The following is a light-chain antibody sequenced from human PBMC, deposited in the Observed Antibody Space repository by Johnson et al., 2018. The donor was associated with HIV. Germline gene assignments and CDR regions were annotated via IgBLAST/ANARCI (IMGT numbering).Light chain of an antibody. CDR2: ENN. CDR3: TTWDSRLSAGGA. Sequence: QSVLTQPPSVSAAPGQKVTISCSGSSSNIGDNYVSWYQQLPGTAPKLLIYENNKRPSGIPARFSGSKSGTSATLGITGLQTGDAADYYCTTWDSRLSAGGAFGTVTQVTVL. J-gene: IGLJ1*01. CDR1: SSNIGDNY. V-gene: IGLV1-51*02.